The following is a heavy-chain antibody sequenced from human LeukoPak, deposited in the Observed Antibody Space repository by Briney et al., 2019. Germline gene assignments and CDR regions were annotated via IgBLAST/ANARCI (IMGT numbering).Heavy chain of an antibody. CDR2: INHSGST. CDR3: ARGYMSRRWIQLWYFDY. Sequence: SETLSLTCAVYGGSFSGYYWSWIRQPPGKGLEWIGEINHSGSTNYNPSLKSRVTISVDTSQNQFSLKLSSVTAADTAVYYCARGYMSRRWIQLWYFDYWGQGTLVTVSS. J-gene: IGHJ4*02. V-gene: IGHV4-34*01. CDR1: GGSFSGYY. D-gene: IGHD5-18*01.